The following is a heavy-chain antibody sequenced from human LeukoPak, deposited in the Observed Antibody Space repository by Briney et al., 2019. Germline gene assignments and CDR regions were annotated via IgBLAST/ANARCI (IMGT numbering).Heavy chain of an antibody. CDR2: ISGSGGTT. CDR1: GFTFSSNA. D-gene: IGHD3-9*01. CDR3: AKYYDILTGYYEAYYHYYYTDV. Sequence: GGSLRLSCAASGFTFSSNAMSWVRQAPGKGLEWVSVISGSGGTTYYADSVKGRFTISRDNSKNTLYLQLNSLRAEDTAVYYCAKYYDILTGYYEAYYHYYYTDVWGKGTTVTVSS. J-gene: IGHJ6*03. V-gene: IGHV3-23*01.